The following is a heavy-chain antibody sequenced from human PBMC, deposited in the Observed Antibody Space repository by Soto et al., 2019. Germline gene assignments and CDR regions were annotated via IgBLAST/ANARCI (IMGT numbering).Heavy chain of an antibody. V-gene: IGHV4-59*08. CDR3: AGHCSGGSCHDY. Sequence: PSETLSLTCTVSGGSISSYYWSWIRQPPGKGLEWIGYIYYSGSTNYNPSLKSRVTISVDTSKNQFSLKLSSVTAADTAVYYCAGHCSGGSCHDYWGQGTLVTVSS. CDR1: GGSISSYY. CDR2: IYYSGST. J-gene: IGHJ4*02. D-gene: IGHD2-15*01.